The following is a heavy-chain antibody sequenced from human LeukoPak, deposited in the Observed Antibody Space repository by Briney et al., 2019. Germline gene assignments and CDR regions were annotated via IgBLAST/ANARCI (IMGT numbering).Heavy chain of an antibody. Sequence: SETLSLTCTVSGGSISSYYWSWIRQPPGKGLEWIGYIYYSGSTNYNPSLKSRVTISVDTSKNQFSLKLSSVAAADTAVYYCARHRRRTLGTSHAFDPWGQGTLVTVSS. CDR3: ARHRRRTLGTSHAFDP. V-gene: IGHV4-59*08. CDR1: GGSISSYY. D-gene: IGHD2-2*01. CDR2: IYYSGST. J-gene: IGHJ5*02.